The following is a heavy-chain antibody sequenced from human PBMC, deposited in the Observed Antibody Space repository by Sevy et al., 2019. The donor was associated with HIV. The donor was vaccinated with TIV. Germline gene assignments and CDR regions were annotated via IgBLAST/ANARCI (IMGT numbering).Heavy chain of an antibody. J-gene: IGHJ6*02. V-gene: IGHV3-7*03. Sequence: GGYLRLSCAASGFTFSRYWMSWVRQAPGKGLEWVANIKLDGSEKYYVDSVKGRFTISRDNAKNSLYLQMNSLRAEDSAVYYCARDCSSTSCLWGMDVWGQGTTVTVSS. CDR3: ARDCSSTSCLWGMDV. CDR2: IKLDGSEK. CDR1: GFTFSRYW. D-gene: IGHD2-2*01.